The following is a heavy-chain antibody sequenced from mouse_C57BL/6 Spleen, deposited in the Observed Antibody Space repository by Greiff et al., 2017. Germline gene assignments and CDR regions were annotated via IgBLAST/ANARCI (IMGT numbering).Heavy chain of an antibody. CDR2: IHPNSGRT. CDR1: GYTFTSYW. J-gene: IGHJ2*01. Sequence: QVQLQQPGAELVKPGASVKLSCKASGYTFTSYWMHWVKQRPGQGLEWIGMIHPNSGRTNYNEKFKSKATLAVDKSSSTAYMQLSSLTSEDSAVYYCARSGTTVVAPYYFDYWGQGTTLTVSS. D-gene: IGHD1-3*01. CDR3: ARSGTTVVAPYYFDY. V-gene: IGHV1-64*01.